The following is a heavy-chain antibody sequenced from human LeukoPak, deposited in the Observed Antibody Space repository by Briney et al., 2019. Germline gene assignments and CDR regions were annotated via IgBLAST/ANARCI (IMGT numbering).Heavy chain of an antibody. CDR2: IYYSGST. Sequence: SETLSLTCTVSGGSLSSYYWSWIRQPPGKGLEWIGYIYYSGSTNYNPSLTSRVTISVDTSKNQFSLKLSSVTAADTAVYYCARRRLNYYGSGSYYTNDAFDIWGQGTMVTVSS. J-gene: IGHJ3*02. D-gene: IGHD3-10*01. CDR1: GGSLSSYY. CDR3: ARRRLNYYGSGSYYTNDAFDI. V-gene: IGHV4-59*01.